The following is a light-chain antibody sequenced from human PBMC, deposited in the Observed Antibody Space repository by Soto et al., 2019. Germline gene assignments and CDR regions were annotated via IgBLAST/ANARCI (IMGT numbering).Light chain of an antibody. CDR3: QQSYSTPQT. V-gene: IGKV1-39*01. CDR1: QSISNY. Sequence: DIQMTQSPSSLSASIGDRVTITCRASQSISNYLNWYQQKPGKAPELLIYTASSLQSGVPSRFSGSGSGTDFTLTISSLQPEDFATYYCQQSYSTPQTFGQGTKV. J-gene: IGKJ1*01. CDR2: TAS.